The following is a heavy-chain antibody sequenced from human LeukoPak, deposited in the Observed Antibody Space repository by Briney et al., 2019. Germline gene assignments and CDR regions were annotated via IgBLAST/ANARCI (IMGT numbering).Heavy chain of an antibody. CDR2: ISYDGSNK. D-gene: IGHD6-19*01. CDR1: GFTFSSYG. J-gene: IGHJ4*02. V-gene: IGHV3-30*03. CDR3: ARDRGVSDWYSHFDC. Sequence: PGGSLRLSCAASGFTFSSYGMHWVRQAPGKGLEWVAVISYDGSNKYYADSVKGRFTISRDNSKNTLYLQMNSLRVEDTAVYYCARDRGVSDWYSHFDCWGQGTLVTVSS.